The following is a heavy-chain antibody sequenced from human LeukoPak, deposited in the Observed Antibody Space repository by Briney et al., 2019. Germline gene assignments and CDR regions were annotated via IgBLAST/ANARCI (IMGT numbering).Heavy chain of an antibody. D-gene: IGHD6-6*01. CDR2: IIPIFGTA. CDR3: AKPYSSSSPTFDY. Sequence: SVKVSCKASGGTFSSYAISWVRQAPGQGLEWMGGIIPIFGTANYAQKFQGRVTITADESTSTAYMELSSLRSEDTAVYYCAKPYSSSSPTFDYWGQGTLVTVSS. V-gene: IGHV1-69*13. CDR1: GGTFSSYA. J-gene: IGHJ4*02.